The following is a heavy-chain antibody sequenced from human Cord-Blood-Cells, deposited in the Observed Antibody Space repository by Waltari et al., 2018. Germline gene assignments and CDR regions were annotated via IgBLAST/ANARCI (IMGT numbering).Heavy chain of an antibody. D-gene: IGHD1-26*01. CDR2: IYYSGST. CDR3: ATTGIVGATDAFDI. V-gene: IGHV4-59*01. Sequence: QVQLQESGPGLVTPPETLSLTCHASGGSISSYYWSWISPPPGQGLEWIGYIYYSGSTNYNPSLKSRVTISVDTSKNQFSLKLSSVTAADTAVYYCATTGIVGATDAFDIWGQGTMVTVSS. J-gene: IGHJ3*02. CDR1: GGSISSYY.